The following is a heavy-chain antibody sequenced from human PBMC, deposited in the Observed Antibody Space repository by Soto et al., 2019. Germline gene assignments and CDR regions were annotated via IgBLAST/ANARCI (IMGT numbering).Heavy chain of an antibody. CDR1: GDSVSSNSAA. Sequence: SPTLSLTCAISGDSVSSNSAAWNWIRQSPSRGLEWLGRTYYRSKWYNDYAVSVKSRITINPDTSKNQFSLQLNSVTPEDTAVYYCARDHYYGSGSYLLGAFDIWGQGTMVTVSS. CDR2: TYYRSKWYN. J-gene: IGHJ3*02. CDR3: ARDHYYGSGSYLLGAFDI. D-gene: IGHD3-10*01. V-gene: IGHV6-1*01.